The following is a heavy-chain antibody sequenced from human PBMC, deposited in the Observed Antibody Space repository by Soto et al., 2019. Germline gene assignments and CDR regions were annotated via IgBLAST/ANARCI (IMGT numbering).Heavy chain of an antibody. CDR2: ISGSGGST. CDR1: GHTFQNYA. J-gene: IGHJ4*02. V-gene: IGHV3-23*01. Sequence: EVQLLESGGGSVQPGGSLRLSCVASGHTFQNYAMTWVRQAPGKGLEWVSGISGSGGSTYYADSVRGRFTISRDDSKDTLYLPMSSLRAEDTAVYYCAKVSRGIGVEPGALNRGQGTLVTVSS. D-gene: IGHD2-2*01. CDR3: AKVSRGIGVEPGALN.